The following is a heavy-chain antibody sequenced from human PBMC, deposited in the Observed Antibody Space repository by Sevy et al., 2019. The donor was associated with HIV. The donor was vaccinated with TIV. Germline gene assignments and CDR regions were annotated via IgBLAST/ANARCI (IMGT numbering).Heavy chain of an antibody. CDR1: GFTFNTHA. CDR3: AREGGYTSAWSPGNY. D-gene: IGHD6-19*01. V-gene: IGHV3-30*04. CDR2: ISYDGIIK. Sequence: SLRLSCPASGFTFNTHAMHWVRQAPGKGLEWVALISYDGIIKYYADSVKGRLTISRDNSKNTLSLQMNSLRIEDTAVYYCAREGGYTSAWSPGNYWGQGTLVTVSS. J-gene: IGHJ4*02.